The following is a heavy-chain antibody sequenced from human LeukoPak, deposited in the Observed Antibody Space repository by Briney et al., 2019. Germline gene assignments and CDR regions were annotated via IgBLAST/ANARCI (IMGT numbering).Heavy chain of an antibody. V-gene: IGHV4-4*07. CDR1: GGSISSYY. CDR2: IYTSGST. D-gene: IGHD2-15*01. J-gene: IGHJ5*02. CDR3: AREPRGYCSGGSCSNWFDP. Sequence: SETLSLTCTVSGGSISSYYWSWIRQPAGKGLEWIGRIYTSGSTNYNPSLKSRVTMSVDTSKNQFSLKLSSVTAADTAVYYCAREPRGYCSGGSCSNWFDPWGQGTLVTVSS.